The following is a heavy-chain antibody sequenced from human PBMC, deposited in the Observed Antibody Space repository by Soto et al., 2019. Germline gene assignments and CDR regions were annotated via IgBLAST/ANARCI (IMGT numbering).Heavy chain of an antibody. D-gene: IGHD2-2*01. V-gene: IGHV1-18*01. J-gene: IGHJ5*02. CDR2: ISLYSDGT. CDR3: ARVVPGAEAWFGP. CDR1: GYTFSNYG. Sequence: QVQLVQSGGEVKRPGASVKVSCKTSGYTFSNYGITWVRQAPGQPLEWLGWISLYSDGTNYAQKFLGRVSMTTDTSTTTAYMELRSLRSDDTAVYYGARVVPGAEAWFGPWGQGTLVTVSS.